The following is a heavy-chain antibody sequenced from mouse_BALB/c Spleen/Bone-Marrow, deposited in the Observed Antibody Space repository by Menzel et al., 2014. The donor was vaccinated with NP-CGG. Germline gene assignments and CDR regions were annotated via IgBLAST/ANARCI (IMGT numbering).Heavy chain of an antibody. CDR2: IFPGSDNT. J-gene: IGHJ2*01. CDR1: GYSFTSYY. Sequence: VQLVESGPELVKPGASVKMSCKASGYSFTSYYIHWVKQRPGQGLEWIGWIFPGSDNTKYNEKFKGKATLTADTSSSTAYMHLSSLTSEDSAVYFCARDWDEYYSDYWGQGTTLTVSS. CDR3: ARDWDEYYSDY. D-gene: IGHD4-1*01. V-gene: IGHV1-66*01.